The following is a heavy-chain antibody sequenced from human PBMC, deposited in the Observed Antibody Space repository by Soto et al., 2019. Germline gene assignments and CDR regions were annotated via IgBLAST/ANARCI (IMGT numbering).Heavy chain of an antibody. V-gene: IGHV1-69*06. CDR3: ATHGATTMARGAMKHNYYVMDV. Sequence: QVQLVQSGAEAWKPGSSVKVSCRASGGIFSSFTISWVRQAPGQGLEWLGGIIPIFDTPTYAQNFQGRVTITADKSTNTVCMELSSLRSEDTAVYYCATHGATTMARGAMKHNYYVMDVLGQGTTVTVSS. D-gene: IGHD3-10*01. J-gene: IGHJ6*02. CDR1: GGIFSSFT. CDR2: IIPIFDTP.